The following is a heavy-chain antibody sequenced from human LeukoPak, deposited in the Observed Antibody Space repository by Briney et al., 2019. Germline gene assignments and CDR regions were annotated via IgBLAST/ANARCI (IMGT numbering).Heavy chain of an antibody. CDR2: IYYSGST. Sequence: SETLSLTCTVSGGSISSYYWGWIRQPPGKGLEWIGYIYYSGSTNYNPSLKSRVTISVDTSKNQFSLKLSSVTAADTAVYYCARGVVEMATNEGLDYWGQGTLVTVS. J-gene: IGHJ4*02. CDR1: GGSISSYY. V-gene: IGHV4-59*01. D-gene: IGHD5-24*01. CDR3: ARGVVEMATNEGLDY.